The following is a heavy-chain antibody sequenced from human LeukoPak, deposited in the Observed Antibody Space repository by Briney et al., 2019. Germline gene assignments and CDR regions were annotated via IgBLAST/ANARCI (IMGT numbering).Heavy chain of an antibody. CDR1: GFTFSSYG. Sequence: PGGSLRLSCAASGFTFSSYGMHWVRQAPGKGLEWVAFIRYDGSNKYYADSVKGRFTISRDNSKNTLYLQMNSLRAEDTAVYYCAKAMYYDSSGYYYGAFDYWGQGTLVTVSS. D-gene: IGHD3-22*01. J-gene: IGHJ4*02. CDR2: IRYDGSNK. V-gene: IGHV3-30*02. CDR3: AKAMYYDSSGYYYGAFDY.